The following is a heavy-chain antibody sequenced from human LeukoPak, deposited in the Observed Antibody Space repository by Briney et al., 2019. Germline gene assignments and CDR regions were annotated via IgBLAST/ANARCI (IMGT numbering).Heavy chain of an antibody. CDR3: ARGFSYYYDSSAKRAFDI. J-gene: IGHJ3*02. CDR1: GGSISSGGYS. CDR2: IYHSGST. Sequence: PSQTLSLTCAVSGGSISSGGYSWSWIRQPPGKGLEWIGYIYHSGSTYYNPSLKSRVTISVERSKNQFSLKLSSVTAADTAVYYCARGFSYYYDSSAKRAFDIWGQGTMVTVSS. D-gene: IGHD3-22*01. V-gene: IGHV4-30-2*01.